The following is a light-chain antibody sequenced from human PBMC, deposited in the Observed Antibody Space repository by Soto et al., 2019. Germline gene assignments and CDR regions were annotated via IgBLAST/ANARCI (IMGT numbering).Light chain of an antibody. CDR3: SSYTTSNTRQIV. V-gene: IGLV2-14*03. CDR2: DDS. Sequence: QSALTQPASVSGSPGQSITISCTGTSSDVGAYYYVSWYQHHPGKAPKLIIYDDSNRPSGVSIRFSGSKSDNTASLTISGLQPEDEADYHYSSYTTSNTRQIVFGTGTKLTVL. J-gene: IGLJ1*01. CDR1: SSDVGAYYY.